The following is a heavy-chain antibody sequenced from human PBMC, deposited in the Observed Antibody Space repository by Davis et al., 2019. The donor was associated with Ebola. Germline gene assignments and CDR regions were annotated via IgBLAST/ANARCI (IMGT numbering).Heavy chain of an antibody. J-gene: IGHJ6*02. V-gene: IGHV1-69*13. CDR1: AGTFSTYA. CDR3: ARGGTGTVAGYYYYDMDI. Sequence: SAQDSCKAPAGTFSTYAVSWMRQAPAQGVEGMGGILPIVGTANYAPKFQDRVTIIADEGASTSYMELSSLRPADSATYYCARGGTGTVAGYYYYDMDIWGQGTRVTVSS. D-gene: IGHD1/OR15-1a*01. CDR2: ILPIVGTA.